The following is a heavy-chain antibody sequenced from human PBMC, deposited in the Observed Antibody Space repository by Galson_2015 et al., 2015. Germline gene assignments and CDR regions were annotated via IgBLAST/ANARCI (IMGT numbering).Heavy chain of an antibody. CDR2: INSDGSST. D-gene: IGHD6-13*01. V-gene: IGHV3-74*01. J-gene: IGHJ4*02. Sequence: SLRLSCAASGFTFSSYWMHWVRQAPGKGLVWVSRINSDGSSTSYADSVKGRFTISRDNAKNTLYLQMNSLRAEDTAAYYCAREDFIAAAGTGFDYWGQGTLVTVSS. CDR3: AREDFIAAAGTGFDY. CDR1: GFTFSSYW.